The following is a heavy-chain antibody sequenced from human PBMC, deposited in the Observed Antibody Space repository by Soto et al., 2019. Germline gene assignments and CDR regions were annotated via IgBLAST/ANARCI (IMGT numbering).Heavy chain of an antibody. V-gene: IGHV3-74*01. D-gene: IGHD6-19*01. CDR2: INDDGSAT. J-gene: IGHJ4*02. CDR3: GSGWVERFTRKTPSDY. CDR1: GFTFSSRL. Sequence: VQLVESGGGLVQPVGSLRRSCAASGFTFSSRLMHLFRQAPWKGLLWVARINDDGSATSYTDSVEGPFTISRDNAKKTLYLQMRRLRAEDTAVYYCGSGWVERFTRKTPSDYWGQGTLVTVS.